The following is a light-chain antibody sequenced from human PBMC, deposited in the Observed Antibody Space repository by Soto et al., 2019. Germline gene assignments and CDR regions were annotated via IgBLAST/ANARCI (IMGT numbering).Light chain of an antibody. CDR1: TSNIGRNS. CDR3: ASWDDSLISFV. V-gene: IGLV1-47*01. J-gene: IGLJ2*01. Sequence: QSALTQPPSASGTPGQRVTISCSGRTSNIGRNSVFWYQHLPGRAPKLLTYDSDRFSVSRSGTSASLAIGGLRSEDEADYYCASWDDSLISFVFGGGTKVTVL.